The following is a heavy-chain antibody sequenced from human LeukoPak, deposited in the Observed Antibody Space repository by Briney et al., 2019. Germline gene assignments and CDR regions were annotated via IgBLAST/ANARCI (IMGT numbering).Heavy chain of an antibody. D-gene: IGHD3-10*01. Sequence: WASVKVSCKASGYTFTSYYMHWVRQAPGQGLEWMGWINPNSGGTNYAQKFQGRLTMTRDTSISTAYMELSRLRSDDTAVYYCARRLTLVRGVSGTDAFDIWGQGTMVTVSS. J-gene: IGHJ3*02. CDR3: ARRLTLVRGVSGTDAFDI. V-gene: IGHV1-2*02. CDR1: GYTFTSYY. CDR2: INPNSGGT.